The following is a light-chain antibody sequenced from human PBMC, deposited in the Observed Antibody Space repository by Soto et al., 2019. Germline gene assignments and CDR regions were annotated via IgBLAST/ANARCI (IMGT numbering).Light chain of an antibody. CDR3: SSYTAYTTLWV. J-gene: IGLJ3*02. CDR2: GVS. Sequence: QPALTQPASVSGSPGQSITISCTGTASDIGNYNYVSWYQLHPGKAPKLLIYGVSNRPSGVSNRFSGSKSGNAASLTISGLQAEDEADYYCSSYTAYTTLWVFGGGTKVTVL. V-gene: IGLV2-14*01. CDR1: ASDIGNYNY.